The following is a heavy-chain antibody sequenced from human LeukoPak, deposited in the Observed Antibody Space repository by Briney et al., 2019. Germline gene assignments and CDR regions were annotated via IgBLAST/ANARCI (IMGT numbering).Heavy chain of an antibody. V-gene: IGHV3-48*04. J-gene: IGHJ4*02. CDR1: GFTFSSYS. CDR3: ARDYYGSGSYYHEGYRYFDY. CDR2: ISSSSSTI. D-gene: IGHD3-10*01. Sequence: GGSLTLSCAASGFTFSSYSMNWVRQAPGKGLEWVSYISSSSSTIYYADSVKGRFTISRDNAKNSLYLQMNSLRAEDTAVYYCARDYYGSGSYYHEGYRYFDYWGQGTLVTVSS.